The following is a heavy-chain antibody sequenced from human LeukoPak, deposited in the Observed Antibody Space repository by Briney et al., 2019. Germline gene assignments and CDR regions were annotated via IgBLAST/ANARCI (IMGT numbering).Heavy chain of an antibody. D-gene: IGHD2-15*01. CDR1: GDSISSYY. Sequence: SETLSLTCTVSGDSISSYYWSWIRQPPGKGLEWIGNIYYSGNTNYNPSLKSRVTISVDTSKNQLSLKLTSVTAADTAIYYCASPARFCGGGSCGASWGRGTLVPVSS. CDR3: ASPARFCGGGSCGAS. J-gene: IGHJ5*02. V-gene: IGHV4-59*01. CDR2: IYYSGNT.